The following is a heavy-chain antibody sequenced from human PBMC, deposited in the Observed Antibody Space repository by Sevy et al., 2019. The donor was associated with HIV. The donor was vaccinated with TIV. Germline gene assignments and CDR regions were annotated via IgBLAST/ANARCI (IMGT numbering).Heavy chain of an antibody. CDR3: ARDLYCTITSCYYYMDV. Sequence: GGSLRLSCAASGFTFSDHYMDWVRQAPGKGLEWVGRVKNRVNSYSTEYAASVKGRFTISRNDSKNSLDLQMNSLGSEDTAVYFCARDLYCTITSCYYYMDVWGKGTTVTVSS. D-gene: IGHD2-2*01. V-gene: IGHV3-72*01. CDR2: VKNRVNSYST. CDR1: GFTFSDHY. J-gene: IGHJ6*03.